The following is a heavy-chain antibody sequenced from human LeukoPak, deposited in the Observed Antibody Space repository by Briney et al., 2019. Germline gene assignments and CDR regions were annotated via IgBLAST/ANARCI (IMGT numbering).Heavy chain of an antibody. CDR1: GGSIKSFDFY. CDR3: ARHPYYYDTSGSYKGHFDL. CDR2: IFFSGTT. D-gene: IGHD3-22*01. V-gene: IGHV4-39*01. J-gene: IGHJ4*02. Sequence: SETLSLTCSASGGSIKSFDFYWGWIRQPPGKGLEWIGSIFFSGTTYYNPSLKSRITISVDTSANQFSLKLRSATAADTAMYFCARHPYYYDTSGSYKGHFDLWGQGTLVAVSS.